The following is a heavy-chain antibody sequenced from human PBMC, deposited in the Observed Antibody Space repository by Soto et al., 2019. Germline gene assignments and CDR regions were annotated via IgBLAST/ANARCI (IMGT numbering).Heavy chain of an antibody. CDR2: IGGTDGST. D-gene: IGHD1-26*01. J-gene: IGHJ3*01. Sequence: QLLESGGGLVQPGGSLRLPFAASGLPFGNYARTWVRQAPGRGWGGVSGIGGTDGSTYYIDSVKGRFTVSRDTSKNTVYLQLNSLRAEDTAVYYCAKGTDRSETYYLHDALDVWGQGTRVTVSS. V-gene: IGHV3-23*02. CDR3: AKGTDRSETYYLHDALDV. CDR1: GLPFGNYA.